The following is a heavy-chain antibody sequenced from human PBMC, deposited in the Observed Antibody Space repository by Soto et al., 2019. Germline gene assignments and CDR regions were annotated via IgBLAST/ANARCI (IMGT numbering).Heavy chain of an antibody. CDR2: ISGSGDST. J-gene: IGHJ4*02. V-gene: IGHV3-23*01. CDR3: ARRGSGSYYDY. CDR1: GFTFSSYA. D-gene: IGHD1-26*01. Sequence: EVQLLESGGGLVQPGGSLRFSCAASGFTFSSYAMRWVRQAPGKGLEWVSAISGSGDSTYYADSVKGRFTTSRDNSKNTLYLQMNSLRAEDTAVYYCARRGSGSYYDYWGQGTLVTVSS.